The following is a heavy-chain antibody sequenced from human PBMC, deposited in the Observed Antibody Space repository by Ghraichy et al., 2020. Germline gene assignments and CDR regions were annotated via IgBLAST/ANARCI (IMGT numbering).Heavy chain of an antibody. Sequence: GESLNISCVVSGFPFSGSAIHWVRQASGKGLEWVGRIRTKFNRYATAYAASVKGRFTISRDDSLNTAYLEMNSLKTEDTAVYHYTRWFGNDYPDYWGQGTLVTVSS. V-gene: IGHV3-73*01. D-gene: IGHD3-10*01. CDR3: TRWFGNDYPDY. CDR2: IRTKFNRYAT. J-gene: IGHJ4*02. CDR1: GFPFSGSA.